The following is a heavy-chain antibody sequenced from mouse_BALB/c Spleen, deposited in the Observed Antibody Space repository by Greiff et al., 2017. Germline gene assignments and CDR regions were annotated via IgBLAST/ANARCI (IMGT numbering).Heavy chain of an antibody. CDR3: ARVLYDGYYEDFDY. D-gene: IGHD2-3*01. CDR1: GYTFTSYW. Sequence: VKLVESGAELAKPGASVKMSCKASGYTFTSYWMHWVKQRPGQGLEWIGYINPSTGYTEYNQKFKDKATLTADKSSSTAYMQLSSLTSEDSAVYYCARVLYDGYYEDFDYWGQGTTLTVSS. CDR2: INPSTGYT. J-gene: IGHJ2*01. V-gene: IGHV1-7*01.